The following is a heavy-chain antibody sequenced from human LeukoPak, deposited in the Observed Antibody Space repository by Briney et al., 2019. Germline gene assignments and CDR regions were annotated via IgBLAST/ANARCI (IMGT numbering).Heavy chain of an antibody. CDR1: GGSISSYY. CDR2: IYYSGST. J-gene: IGHJ4*02. D-gene: IGHD6-19*01. CDR3: ARVSSGWSPFDY. Sequence: SETPSLTCTVSGGSISSYYWSWIRQPPGKGLEWIGYIYYSGSTNYNTSLKSRVTISVDTSKNQFSLKLSSVTAADTAVYYCARVSSGWSPFDYWGQGTLVTVSS. V-gene: IGHV4-59*08.